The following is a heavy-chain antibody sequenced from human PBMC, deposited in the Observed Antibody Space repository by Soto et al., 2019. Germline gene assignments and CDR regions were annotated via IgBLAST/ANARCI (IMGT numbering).Heavy chain of an antibody. CDR2: ISGSGGST. D-gene: IGHD6-19*01. CDR1: GFTFSSYA. V-gene: IGHV3-23*01. Sequence: GGSLRLSCAASGFTFSSYAMSWVRQAPGKGLEWVSAISGSGGSTYYADSVKGRFTISRDNSKNTLYLQMNSLRAEDTAVYYCAKAYKGMAGLLDAFDIWGQGTMVTVSS. J-gene: IGHJ3*02. CDR3: AKAYKGMAGLLDAFDI.